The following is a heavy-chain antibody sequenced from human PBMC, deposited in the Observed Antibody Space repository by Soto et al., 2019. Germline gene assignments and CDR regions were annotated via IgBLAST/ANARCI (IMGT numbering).Heavy chain of an antibody. D-gene: IGHD4-4*01. V-gene: IGHV4-30-4*01. CDR3: ARAWAVTPFDY. CDR2: IYYSGST. CDR1: GYSLRSGYY. J-gene: IGHJ4*02. Sequence: SETLSLTCAVSGYSLRSGYYWSWIRQPPGKGLEWIGYIYYSGSTYYNPSLKSRVTISVDTSKNQFSLKLSSVTAADTAVYYCARAWAVTPFDYWGQGTLVTVSS.